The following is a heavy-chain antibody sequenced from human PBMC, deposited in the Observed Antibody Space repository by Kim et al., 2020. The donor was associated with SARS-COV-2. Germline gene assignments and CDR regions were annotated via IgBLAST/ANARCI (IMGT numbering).Heavy chain of an antibody. CDR3: AKGASGSYSSYFDY. J-gene: IGHJ4*02. Sequence: GGSLRLSCAASGFTFSSYGMHWVRQAPGKGLEWVAIISYEGNNKYYADSVKGRFTISRDNSKNTLYLQMNSLRAEDTAVYYCAKGASGSYSSYFDYWGQGTLVTVSS. CDR2: ISYEGNNK. D-gene: IGHD1-26*01. V-gene: IGHV3-30*18. CDR1: GFTFSSYG.